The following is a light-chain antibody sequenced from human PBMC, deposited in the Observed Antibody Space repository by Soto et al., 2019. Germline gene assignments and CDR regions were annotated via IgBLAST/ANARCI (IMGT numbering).Light chain of an antibody. CDR1: RSVSSN. CDR3: LQYKNWPAIT. Sequence: EIVMTQSPATLSVSPGERATLSCRASRSVSSNLAWYQQKPGQAPRLLIYGPSTRATGIPARFSGSGSGREFTLTISSLQSEDFAIYYYLQYKNWPAITFGQGTRLQIK. CDR2: GPS. J-gene: IGKJ5*01. V-gene: IGKV3D-15*01.